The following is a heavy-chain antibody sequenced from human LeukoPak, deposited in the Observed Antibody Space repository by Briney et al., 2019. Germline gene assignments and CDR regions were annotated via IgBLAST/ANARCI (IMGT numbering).Heavy chain of an antibody. D-gene: IGHD3-10*01. CDR2: ITPSGST. CDR3: ARISSSGSLDY. V-gene: IGHV4-34*01. J-gene: IGHJ4*02. CDR1: GGSFGSFY. Sequence: SETLSLTCTAFGGSFGSFYWTWIRQPPGKGLEWIGEITPSGSTSYIPSLKSRLTISIDTSQDQFSLRLTSMNAADTAVYYCARISSSGSLDYWGPGTLVTVSS.